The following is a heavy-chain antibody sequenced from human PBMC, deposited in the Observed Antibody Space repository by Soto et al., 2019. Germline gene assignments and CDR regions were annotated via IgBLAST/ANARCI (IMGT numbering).Heavy chain of an antibody. J-gene: IGHJ4*02. D-gene: IGHD5-18*01. CDR3: VRSKGGYSYGTPFDY. CDR1: GFTFDDYA. V-gene: IGHV3-9*01. Sequence: EVQLEESGGALVQPGRSLRLSCAASGFTFDDYAMHWVRQVLGKGLEWVSSISWNSGNIGYADSVKGRFTTSRDNAKNPLSLEMTRLRPEDTALYYCVRSKGGYSYGTPFDYWGQGTLVTVSS. CDR2: ISWNSGNI.